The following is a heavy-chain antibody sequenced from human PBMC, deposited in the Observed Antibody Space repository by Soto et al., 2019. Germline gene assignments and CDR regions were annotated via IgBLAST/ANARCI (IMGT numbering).Heavy chain of an antibody. CDR2: IYYSGST. V-gene: IGHV4-59*01. D-gene: IGHD6-19*01. CDR3: ASLIAVAGSIYFDY. Sequence: SETLSLTCTVSGGSISSYYWSWIRQPPGKGLEWIGYIYYSGSTNYNPSLKSRVTISVDTSKNQFSLKLSSVTAADTAVSYCASLIAVAGSIYFDYWGEGTLVTVSS. CDR1: GGSISSYY. J-gene: IGHJ4*02.